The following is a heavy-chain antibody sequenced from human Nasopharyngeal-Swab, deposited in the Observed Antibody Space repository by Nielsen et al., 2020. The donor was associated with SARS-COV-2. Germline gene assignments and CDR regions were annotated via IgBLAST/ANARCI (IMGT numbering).Heavy chain of an antibody. CDR2: PYYRSQWNY. CDR3: ARIQQQLPGIV. CDR1: GDSVSNNRAA. J-gene: IGHJ3*01. D-gene: IGHD6-13*01. Sequence: SQTLSLTCAISGDSVSNNRAAWSWIRPSPSRGLGWLGRPYYRSQWNYDYADSVRGRVTVNPDTSRNQVSLPLNSVTPEDTAVYYCARIQQQLPGIVWGQGTMVIVSS. V-gene: IGHV6-1*01.